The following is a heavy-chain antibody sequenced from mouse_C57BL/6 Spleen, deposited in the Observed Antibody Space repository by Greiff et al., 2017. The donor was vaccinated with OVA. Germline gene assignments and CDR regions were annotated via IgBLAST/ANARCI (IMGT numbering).Heavy chain of an antibody. CDR2: ISSGSSTI. D-gene: IGHD2-1*01. CDR1: GFTFSDYG. V-gene: IGHV5-17*01. CDR3: ARTYGNYEGVWFAY. Sequence: EVKLMESGGGLVKPGGSLKLSCAASGFTFSDYGMHWVRQAPEKGLEWVAYISSGSSTIYYADTVKGRFTISRDNAKNTLFLQMTSLRSEDTPMYYCARTYGNYEGVWFAYWGQGTLVTVSA. J-gene: IGHJ3*01.